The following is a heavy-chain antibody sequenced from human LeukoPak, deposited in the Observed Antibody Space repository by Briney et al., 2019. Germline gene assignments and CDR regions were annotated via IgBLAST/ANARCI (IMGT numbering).Heavy chain of an antibody. D-gene: IGHD3-10*01. Sequence: SSETLSLTCTVSGVSISSYYWSWIRQLAGTGLEWIGRIYTSGCTNDNPSLKSRLTMSVDTSKNQFSLKLSSVTAADTAVYYCARGPVLLWFGSPVGWFDPWGQGTLVTVSS. V-gene: IGHV4-4*07. J-gene: IGHJ5*02. CDR1: GVSISSYY. CDR2: IYTSGCT. CDR3: ARGPVLLWFGSPVGWFDP.